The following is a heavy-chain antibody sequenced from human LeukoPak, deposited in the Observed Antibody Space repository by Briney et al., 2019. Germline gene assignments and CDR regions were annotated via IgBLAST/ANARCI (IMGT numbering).Heavy chain of an antibody. J-gene: IGHJ6*03. CDR2: IYTSGST. Sequence: SETLSLTCTASGGSISSYYWSWIRQPAGKGLEWIGRIYTSGSTNYNPSLKSRVTMSVDTSKNQFSLKLSSVTAADTAVYYCARDGKGDFWSGYYSYYYYYMDVWGKGTTVTVSS. D-gene: IGHD3-3*01. CDR3: ARDGKGDFWSGYYSYYYYYMDV. CDR1: GGSISSYY. V-gene: IGHV4-4*07.